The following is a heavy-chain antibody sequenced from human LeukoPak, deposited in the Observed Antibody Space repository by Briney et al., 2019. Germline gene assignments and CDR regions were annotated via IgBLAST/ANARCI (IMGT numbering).Heavy chain of an antibody. CDR3: ARDRDSGSYPLDY. V-gene: IGHV3-11*01. Sequence: GGSLRLSCAASGFTFSNYYMSWIRQAPGKGLEWVSYISSSSSTIYYADSVKGRFTISRDNAKNSLYLQMNSLRAEDSDVYYCARDRDSGSYPLDYWGQGTLVTVSS. CDR2: ISSSSSTI. CDR1: GFTFSNYY. J-gene: IGHJ4*02. D-gene: IGHD1-26*01.